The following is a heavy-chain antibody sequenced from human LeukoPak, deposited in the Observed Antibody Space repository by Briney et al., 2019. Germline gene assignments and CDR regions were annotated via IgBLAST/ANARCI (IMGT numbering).Heavy chain of an antibody. D-gene: IGHD3-22*01. CDR3: ARDLNYYDSSGYPI. Sequence: GGSLRLSCVASEFTFSSYTMNWVRQAPGKGLEWVSVIYSGGSTYYADSVKGRFTISRDNSKNTLYLQMNSLRAEDTAVYYCARDLNYYDSSGYPIWGQGTLVTVSS. V-gene: IGHV3-66*01. CDR2: IYSGGST. J-gene: IGHJ4*02. CDR1: EFTFSSYT.